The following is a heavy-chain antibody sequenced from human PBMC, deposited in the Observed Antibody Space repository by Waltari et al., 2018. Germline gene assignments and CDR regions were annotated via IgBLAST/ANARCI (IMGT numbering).Heavy chain of an antibody. J-gene: IGHJ4*02. CDR1: GFTFNTYW. CDR2: IQGDASCT. V-gene: IGHV3-74*03. CDR3: ARDGAGDIDLDN. Sequence: EVQLVESGGGLIQPGGSLRISCAASGFTFNTYWMHWVRQVPGKGRVWVARIQGDASCTMYADSVKCRFTISRDNAKNTFYLQMNSLRVEDTAVYYCARDGAGDIDLDNWGQGTLVTVSS. D-gene: IGHD6-13*01.